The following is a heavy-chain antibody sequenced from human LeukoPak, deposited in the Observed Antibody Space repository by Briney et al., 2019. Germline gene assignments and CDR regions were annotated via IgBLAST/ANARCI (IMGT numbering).Heavy chain of an antibody. Sequence: ASVKVSCKASGYTFTGYYMHWVRQAPGQGLEWMGWINPNSGGTNYAQKFQGRVTMTRDTSISTAYMELSRLRSDDTAVYYCVGWLHASDAFDIWGQGTMVTVSS. V-gene: IGHV1-2*02. CDR1: GYTFTGYY. D-gene: IGHD5-24*01. CDR2: INPNSGGT. J-gene: IGHJ3*02. CDR3: VGWLHASDAFDI.